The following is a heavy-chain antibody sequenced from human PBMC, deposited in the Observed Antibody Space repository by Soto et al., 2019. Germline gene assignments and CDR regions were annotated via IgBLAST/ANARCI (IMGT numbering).Heavy chain of an antibody. V-gene: IGHV3-33*01. D-gene: IGHD6-6*01. Sequence: GGSLRLSCAASGFTFSSYGMHWVRQAPGKGLEWVAVIWYDGSNKYYADSVKGRFTISRDNSKNTLYLQMNSPRAEDTAVYYCARDRRASSSDYFDYWGQGTLVTVSS. CDR3: ARDRRASSSDYFDY. CDR2: IWYDGSNK. CDR1: GFTFSSYG. J-gene: IGHJ4*02.